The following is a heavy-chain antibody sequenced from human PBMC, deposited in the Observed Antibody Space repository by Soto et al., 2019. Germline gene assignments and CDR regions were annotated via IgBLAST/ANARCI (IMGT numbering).Heavy chain of an antibody. CDR2: TSSRGSA. CDR1: GGSISNYY. D-gene: IGHD2-2*02. V-gene: IGHV4-59*01. J-gene: IGHJ4*02. CDR3: ARAPDPTYRNYLFED. Sequence: QVQLQESGPRLVKPSETLSLTCTVSGGSISNYYWSWVRQSPERGLEWIGYTSSRGSAVCDPSLRSRCTTSGDMSKNQVSLTLSSVTTADTAVYYCARAPDPTYRNYLFEDWGQGVLVTVSS.